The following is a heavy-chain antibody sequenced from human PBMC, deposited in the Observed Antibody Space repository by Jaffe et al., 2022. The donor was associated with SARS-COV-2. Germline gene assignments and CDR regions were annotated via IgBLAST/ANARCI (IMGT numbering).Heavy chain of an antibody. CDR1: GFPFPGAW. V-gene: IGHV3-15*01. CDR3: TADLGSAFYSNNWFDP. D-gene: IGHD3-10*01. CDR2: VTTNGETT. Sequence: EAQLVESGGGLVKPGGSLTLSCVGSGFPFPGAWIHWVRQAPGKGLEWVGRVTTNGETTAYAAPVKARFTISRDDSRNVVYLQMDSLKSEDTAVYFCTADLGSAFYSNNWFDPWGQGTLVTVSS. J-gene: IGHJ5*02.